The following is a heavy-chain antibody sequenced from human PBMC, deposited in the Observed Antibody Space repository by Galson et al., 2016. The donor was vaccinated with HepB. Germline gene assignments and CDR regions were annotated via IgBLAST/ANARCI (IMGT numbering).Heavy chain of an antibody. Sequence: CAISGDSVSNKSATWNWIRQSPSRGLEWLGRTHYTSKWYNDYAESVKSRIIINQDTPKNQFSLQLNSVTPEDTAVYFCARDRRGTCTGGRCYYYGMDVWGQGTTVTVSS. D-gene: IGHD2-8*02. CDR3: ARDRRGTCTGGRCYYYGMDV. V-gene: IGHV6-1*01. J-gene: IGHJ6*02. CDR1: GDSVSNKSAT. CDR2: THYTSKWYN.